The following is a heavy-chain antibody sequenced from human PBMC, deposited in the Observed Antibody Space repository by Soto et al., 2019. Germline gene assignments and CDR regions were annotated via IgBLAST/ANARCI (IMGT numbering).Heavy chain of an antibody. CDR2: IYPGDSDT. V-gene: IGHV5-51*01. J-gene: IGHJ5*02. CDR1: GYSFTSYW. D-gene: IGHD6-13*01. CDR3: ARLVSVNSSLIGWFDP. Sequence: RGESLKISCKGSGYSFTSYWIGWVRQMPGKGLEWMGIIYPGDSDTRYSPSFQGQVTISADKSISTAYLQWSSLKASDTAMYYCARLVSVNSSLIGWFDPWGQGTLVNVSS.